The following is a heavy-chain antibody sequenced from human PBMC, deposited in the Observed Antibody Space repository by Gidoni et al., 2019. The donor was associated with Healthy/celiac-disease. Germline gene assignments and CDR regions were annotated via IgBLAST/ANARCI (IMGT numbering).Heavy chain of an antibody. J-gene: IGHJ6*02. CDR2: IRSKAYGGTT. V-gene: IGHV3-49*03. CDR1: GFTFGVYA. CDR3: TRDYLFTAHYYYYGMDV. Sequence: EVQLVASGGGFVQPGRSLRLSCTASGFTFGVYAMSWFRQAPGKGLEWVGFIRSKAYGGTTEYAASVKGRFTISRDDSKSIAYLQMNSLKTEDTAVYDCTRDYLFTAHYYYYGMDVWGQGTTVTVSS. D-gene: IGHD5-18*01.